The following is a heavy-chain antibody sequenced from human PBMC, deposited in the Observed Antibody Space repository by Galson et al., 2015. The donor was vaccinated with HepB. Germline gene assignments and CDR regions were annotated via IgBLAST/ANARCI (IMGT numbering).Heavy chain of an antibody. CDR2: ISRNSATK. Sequence: SLRLSCAASGFTFSNYDINWVRQAPGKGLEWVSYISRNSATKYYTDSVKGRVTMSRDNARNSLYLQMNSLRDEDTAVYYCALGDLDGHLAHFDYWGQGTLVTVSS. V-gene: IGHV3-48*02. CDR3: ALGDLDGHLAHFDY. J-gene: IGHJ4*02. D-gene: IGHD2-21*02. CDR1: GFTFSNYD.